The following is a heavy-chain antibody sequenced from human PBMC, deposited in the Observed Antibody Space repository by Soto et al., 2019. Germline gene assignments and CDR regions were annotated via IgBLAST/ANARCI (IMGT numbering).Heavy chain of an antibody. J-gene: IGHJ5*02. V-gene: IGHV4-61*08. CDR3: ARVPGP. CDR1: GGSVTTGGWY. CDR2: VYYTGAT. Sequence: SETLSLTCNVSGGSVTTGGWYWNWIRQPPGGGLEWIGHVYYTGATDYNPSLKSRVTISVDRSKNQFSLKLSSVTAADTAVYYCARVPGPWGQGTLVTVSS.